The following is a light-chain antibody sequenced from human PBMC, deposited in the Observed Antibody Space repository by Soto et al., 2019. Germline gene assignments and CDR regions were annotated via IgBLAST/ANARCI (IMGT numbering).Light chain of an antibody. CDR3: QQRGN. CDR1: QSVSSY. Sequence: EIVLTQSPGTLSSSPGERATLSCRASQSVSSYLAWYQQKPGQAPRLLIYDASIRATGIPARFSGSGSGTDFTLTISSLDPEDFAVYYCQQRGNFGGGTKVDI. V-gene: IGKV3-11*01. CDR2: DAS. J-gene: IGKJ4*01.